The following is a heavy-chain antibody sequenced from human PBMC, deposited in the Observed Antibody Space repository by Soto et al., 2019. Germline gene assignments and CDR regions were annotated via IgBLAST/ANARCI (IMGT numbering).Heavy chain of an antibody. V-gene: IGHV5-51*01. CDR2: IFPSDSDT. Sequence: ESLKVSFRTSGYKFASSWIAWVRQKPGKGLEWMGVIFPSDSDTRYSPSFQGQVTISADRSTSTVFLHWASLKASDTAVYFCARKDKSGYFNWFDPWGQGTLVTVSS. CDR1: GYKFASSW. J-gene: IGHJ5*02. D-gene: IGHD3-22*01. CDR3: ARKDKSGYFNWFDP.